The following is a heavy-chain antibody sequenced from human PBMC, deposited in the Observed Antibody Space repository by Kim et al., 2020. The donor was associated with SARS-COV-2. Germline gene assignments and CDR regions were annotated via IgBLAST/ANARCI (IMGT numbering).Heavy chain of an antibody. V-gene: IGHV4-59*08. Sequence: SETLSLTCTVSGGSSKSYHWWSWIRQPPGKGLEWIGNIYYTGNTNYNPSLKSRVTMSVDTSKNQFSLRLSSVSAADTAVYYCATRSSGWYLDYWGQGTLV. CDR1: GGSSKSYH. D-gene: IGHD6-19*01. J-gene: IGHJ4*02. CDR3: ATRSSGWYLDY. CDR2: IYYTGNT.